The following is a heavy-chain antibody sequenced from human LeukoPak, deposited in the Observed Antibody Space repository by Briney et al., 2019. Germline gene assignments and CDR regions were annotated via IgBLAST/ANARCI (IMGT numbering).Heavy chain of an antibody. CDR2: TYYRSKWYN. Sequence: SQTLSLTCDISGDSVSSNSASWNWIRQSPSSGLEWLGRTYYRSKWYNDYAVSVKSRITINPDTSKNQFSLQLKSVTPEDTAVYYCARISSSSGLLDYWGQGTLVTVSS. J-gene: IGHJ4*02. CDR1: GDSVSSNSAS. V-gene: IGHV6-1*01. CDR3: ARISSSSGLLDY. D-gene: IGHD6-6*01.